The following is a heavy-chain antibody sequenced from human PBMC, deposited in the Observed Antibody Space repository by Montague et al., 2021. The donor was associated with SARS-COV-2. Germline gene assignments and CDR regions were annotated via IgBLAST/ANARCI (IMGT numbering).Heavy chain of an antibody. CDR1: GDSISDYY. V-gene: IGHV4-59*01. CDR2: IFRSGAT. J-gene: IGHJ6*02. CDR3: ARTSRGSRYFYGVDV. Sequence: SETLFLTCTVSGDSISDYYWSWIRQPPGMGLEWIGYIFRSGATNYNPPLKSRVIIPLDTSKSQFSLGLSSVTAADTTIYYCARTSRGSRYFYGVDVWGQGTTVTVSS. D-gene: IGHD3-10*01.